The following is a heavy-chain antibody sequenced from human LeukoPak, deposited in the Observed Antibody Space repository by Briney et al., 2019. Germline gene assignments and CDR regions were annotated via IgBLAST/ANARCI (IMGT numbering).Heavy chain of an antibody. CDR2: ISWNSGSV. V-gene: IGHV3-9*01. Sequence: GGSLRLSCAASGFTFDDYAMHWVRQAPGKGLEWVSGISWNSGSVGYADSVKGRFTISRDNAENSLYLQMNSLRAEDTALYYCANSQDYYDSSGYENAFDIWGQGTMVTVSS. CDR3: ANSQDYYDSSGYENAFDI. D-gene: IGHD3-22*01. CDR1: GFTFDDYA. J-gene: IGHJ3*02.